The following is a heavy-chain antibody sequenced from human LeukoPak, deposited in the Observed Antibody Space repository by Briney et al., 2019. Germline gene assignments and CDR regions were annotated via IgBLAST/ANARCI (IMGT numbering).Heavy chain of an antibody. J-gene: IGHJ4*02. V-gene: IGHV1-3*01. CDR1: GYTLASYA. Sequence: GASVKVSCKASGYTLASYAMHWVRQAPGQRLEWMGWILAGNGNTKYSQRFQGRVTITRDTSARTAYMELSSLKSEDTAVYYCARALGIVYSRPFDYWGQGTLVTVSS. CDR2: ILAGNGNT. CDR3: ARALGIVYSRPFDY. D-gene: IGHD3-22*01.